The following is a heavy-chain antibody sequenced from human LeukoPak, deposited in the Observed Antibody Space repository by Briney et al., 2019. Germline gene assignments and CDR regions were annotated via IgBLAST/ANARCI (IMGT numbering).Heavy chain of an antibody. CDR1: GFTFSDYY. CDR3: ARDGQNWNYRFGNWFDP. D-gene: IGHD1-7*01. Sequence: GGSLRLSCAASGFTFSDYYMSWIRQAPGKGLEWVSYISSSGSIIYYADSVKGRFTISRDNAKNSMYLQMNSLRAEDTAVYYCARDGQNWNYRFGNWFDPWGQGTLVTVSS. CDR2: ISSSGSII. J-gene: IGHJ5*02. V-gene: IGHV3-11*01.